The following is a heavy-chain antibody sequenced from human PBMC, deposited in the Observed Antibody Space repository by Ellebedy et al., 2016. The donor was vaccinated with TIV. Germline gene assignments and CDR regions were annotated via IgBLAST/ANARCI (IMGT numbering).Heavy chain of an antibody. V-gene: IGHV4-34*01. Sequence: SETLSLXCAVYGGSFSGYYWSWIRQPPGKGLEWIGEINHSGSTNYNPSLKSRVTISVDTSKNQFSLKLSSVTAADTAVYYCARSGTYYDFWSGYHPYFDYWGQGTLVTVSS. J-gene: IGHJ4*02. CDR3: ARSGTYYDFWSGYHPYFDY. CDR1: GGSFSGYY. D-gene: IGHD3-3*01. CDR2: INHSGST.